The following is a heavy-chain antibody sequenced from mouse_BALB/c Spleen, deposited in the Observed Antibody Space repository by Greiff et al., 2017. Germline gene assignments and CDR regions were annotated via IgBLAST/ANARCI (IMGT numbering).Heavy chain of an antibody. CDR3: AIYDGYYLYAMDY. D-gene: IGHD2-3*01. Sequence: QVQLQQSGPELVKPGASVKMSCKASGYTFTSYYIHWVKQRPGQGLAWIGWIYPGDGSTKYNEKFKGKTTLTADKSSSTAYMLLSSLTSEDSAIYFCAIYDGYYLYAMDYWGQGTSVTVSS. CDR1: GYTFTSYY. V-gene: IGHV1S56*01. CDR2: IYPGDGST. J-gene: IGHJ4*01.